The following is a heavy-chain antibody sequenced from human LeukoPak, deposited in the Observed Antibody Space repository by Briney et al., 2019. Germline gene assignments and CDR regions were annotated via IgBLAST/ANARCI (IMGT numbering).Heavy chain of an antibody. CDR1: GGTFSSYA. CDR2: IIPIFGTA. V-gene: IGHV1-69*13. D-gene: IGHD3-22*01. Sequence: SAKVSCKASGGTFSSYAISWVRQAPGQGLEWMGGIIPIFGTANYAQKFQGRVTITADESTSTAYMELSSLRSEDTAVYYCVRDRSQTYYYDSSGYLGYYYYGMDVWGQGTTVTVSS. CDR3: VRDRSQTYYYDSSGYLGYYYYGMDV. J-gene: IGHJ6*02.